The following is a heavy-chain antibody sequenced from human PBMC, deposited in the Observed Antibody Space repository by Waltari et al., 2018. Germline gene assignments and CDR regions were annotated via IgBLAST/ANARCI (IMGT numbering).Heavy chain of an antibody. CDR2: ISGSGAAI. D-gene: IGHD3-16*01. CDR3: AEAGLYVRDYYYDYSMGV. CDR1: GCTFSSYA. V-gene: IGHV3-23*01. Sequence: EVQLLESGGGLVQPGGSLRLSCAASGCTFSSYAMSWVRQAPGKGLEWVSSISGSGAAIYYADSVKGRFTISRDNSKNTLYLQMISLRAEDTAVYYCAEAGLYVRDYYYDYSMGVWGQGTTVTVSS. J-gene: IGHJ6*02.